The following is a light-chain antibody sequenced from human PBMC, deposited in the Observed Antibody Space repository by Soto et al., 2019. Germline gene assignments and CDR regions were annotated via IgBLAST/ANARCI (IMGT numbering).Light chain of an antibody. J-gene: IGKJ1*01. CDR2: SAS. Sequence: DLQMTQSPSSLSASVGDRVTITCRASQGIGNSLAWYQQKPGKVPKLLIYSASTLQIGVPSRFSGSGSGTEFTLTISSLQPEDVATYYCQKYDNVPWSFGQGTKVEIK. CDR1: QGIGNS. V-gene: IGKV1-27*01. CDR3: QKYDNVPWS.